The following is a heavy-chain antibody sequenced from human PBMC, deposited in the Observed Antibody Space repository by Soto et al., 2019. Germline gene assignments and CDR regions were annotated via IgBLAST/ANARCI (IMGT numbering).Heavy chain of an antibody. Sequence: QITLNESGPTLVRPTQTLTLTCTFSGFSFSTSQVGVGWIRQPPGKAHEWLALIYWDDDKRNSPSLRNRVSITKDTSKNQVVFTMTNMDPVDTATYYCAHRPGGYMRGWDNGYFDFWGRGALVTVS. CDR1: GFSFSTSQVG. CDR2: IYWDDDK. V-gene: IGHV2-5*02. J-gene: IGHJ4*02. D-gene: IGHD6-19*01. CDR3: AHRPGGYMRGWDNGYFDF.